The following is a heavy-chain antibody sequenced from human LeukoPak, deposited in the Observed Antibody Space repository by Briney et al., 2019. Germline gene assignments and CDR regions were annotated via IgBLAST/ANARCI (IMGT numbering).Heavy chain of an antibody. V-gene: IGHV3-74*01. CDR2: INSDGSNT. CDR1: GFTFSSYW. CDR3: ASIAARLTY. D-gene: IGHD6-6*01. J-gene: IGHJ4*02. Sequence: GGSLRLSCAASGFTFSSYWMHWVRQVPGKGLVWVSRINSDGSNTTYADSVKGRFTISRDIAKNTLNLQMNSLRAEDTAVYYCASIAARLTYWGQGTLVTVSS.